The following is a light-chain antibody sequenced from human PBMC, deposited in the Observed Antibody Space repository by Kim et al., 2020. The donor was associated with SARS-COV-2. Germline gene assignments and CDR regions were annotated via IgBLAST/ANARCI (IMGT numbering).Light chain of an antibody. CDR2: RNN. J-gene: IGLJ3*02. V-gene: IGLV10-54*04. CDR1: NNNVGNQG. Sequence: LTQPRSVSKGLGQTATLTCTGNNNNVGNQGAAWLQQHQGHPPKLLSYRNNNRPSGISERFSASRSGDTASLTITGLQPEDETDYYCSAWDSSLNVWVFGGGTKLTVL. CDR3: SAWDSSLNVWV.